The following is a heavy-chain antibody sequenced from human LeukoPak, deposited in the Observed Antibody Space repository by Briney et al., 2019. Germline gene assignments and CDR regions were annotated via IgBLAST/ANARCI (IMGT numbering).Heavy chain of an antibody. V-gene: IGHV4-59*01. CDR2: IYYSGST. Sequence: PSETLSLTCTVSGGSISSYYWSWIRQPPPKGQEWIGYIYYSGSTNYNPSLKSRVTISVDTSKNKFSLKLSSVTAADTAVYYCAREERNYYDSSGPFDYWGQGTLVTVSS. D-gene: IGHD3-22*01. CDR1: GGSISSYY. J-gene: IGHJ4*02. CDR3: AREERNYYDSSGPFDY.